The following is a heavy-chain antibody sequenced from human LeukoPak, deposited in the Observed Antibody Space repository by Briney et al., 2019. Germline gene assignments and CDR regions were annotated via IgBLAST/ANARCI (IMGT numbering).Heavy chain of an antibody. CDR3: ARDRFGGIANWFDP. CDR2: IYYSGST. V-gene: IGHV4-59*01. D-gene: IGHD3-16*01. Sequence: SETLSLTCTVSGGSISSYYWSWIRQPPGKGLEWIGYIYYSGSTNYNPSLKSRVTISVDTSKNQFSLKLSSVTAADTAVYYCARDRFGGIANWFDPWGQETLVTVSS. CDR1: GGSISSYY. J-gene: IGHJ5*02.